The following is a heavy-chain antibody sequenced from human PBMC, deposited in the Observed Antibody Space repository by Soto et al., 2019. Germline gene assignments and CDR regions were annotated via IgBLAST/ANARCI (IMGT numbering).Heavy chain of an antibody. V-gene: IGHV3-11*01. Sequence: GGSLRLSCAASGFTFSDYYMSWIRQAPGKGLEWVSYISSSGSTIYYADSVKGRFTISRDNAKNSLYLQMNSLRAEDTAVYYCARARGASIAARSLYYFDYWGQGTLVTVSS. CDR3: ARARGASIAARSLYYFDY. J-gene: IGHJ4*02. CDR1: GFTFSDYY. CDR2: ISSSGSTI. D-gene: IGHD6-6*01.